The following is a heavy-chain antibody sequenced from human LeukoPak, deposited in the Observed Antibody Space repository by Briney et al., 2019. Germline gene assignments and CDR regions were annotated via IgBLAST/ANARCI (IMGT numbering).Heavy chain of an antibody. CDR2: ISGSGGST. V-gene: IGHV3-23*01. CDR1: GFTFSSYA. D-gene: IGHD6-13*01. Sequence: GGSLRLSCAASGFTFSSYAMSWVRQAPGKGLEWVSAISGSGGSTYYADSVKGRFTISRDNSKNTLYLQMNSLRAEDTAVYYCARHIAAAGTRWFDPWGQGTLVTVSS. J-gene: IGHJ5*02. CDR3: ARHIAAAGTRWFDP.